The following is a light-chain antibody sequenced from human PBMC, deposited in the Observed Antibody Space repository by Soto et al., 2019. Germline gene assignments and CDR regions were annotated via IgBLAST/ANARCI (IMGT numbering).Light chain of an antibody. CDR1: QSVLYSSISKNY. CDR3: QQYYSSPQT. J-gene: IGKJ1*01. Sequence: DIVMTQSPDSLAVSLGERATINCKSSQSVLYSSISKNYLAWYQQKPGQPPKLLIYWASTRESGVPDRFSGSGSGTDFTLTISSLQVEDVAVYYCQQYYSSPQTFGQGTKVEIK. CDR2: WAS. V-gene: IGKV4-1*01.